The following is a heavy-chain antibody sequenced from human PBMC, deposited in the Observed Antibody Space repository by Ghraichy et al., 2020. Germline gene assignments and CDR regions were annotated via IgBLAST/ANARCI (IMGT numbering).Heavy chain of an antibody. D-gene: IGHD1-26*01. Sequence: GGSLRLSCAASGFTFSSYSMNWVRQAPGKGLEWVSYISSSSSTIYYADSVKGRFTISRDNAKNSLYLQMNSLRDEDTAVYYCARVPQGGSYLKRGYYYYGMDVWGQGTTVTVSS. CDR3: ARVPQGGSYLKRGYYYYGMDV. CDR1: GFTFSSYS. CDR2: ISSSSSTI. J-gene: IGHJ6*02. V-gene: IGHV3-48*02.